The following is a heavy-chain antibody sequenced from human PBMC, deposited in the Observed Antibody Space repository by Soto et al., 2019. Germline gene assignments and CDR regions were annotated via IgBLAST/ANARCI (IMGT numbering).Heavy chain of an antibody. V-gene: IGHV3-73*01. D-gene: IGHD2-15*01. J-gene: IGHJ4*02. CDR2: IRSKANSYAT. Sequence: GGSLRLSCAASGFTFSGSAMHWVRQASGKGLEWVGRIRSKANSYATAYAASVKGRFTISRDDSKNTAYLQMNSLKTEDTAVYYCVVVPATPGSVDYRGQATLVTVSS. CDR3: VVVPATPGSVDY. CDR1: GFTFSGSA.